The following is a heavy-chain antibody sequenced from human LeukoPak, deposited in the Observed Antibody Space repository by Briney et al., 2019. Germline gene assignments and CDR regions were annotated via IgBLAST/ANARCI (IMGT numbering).Heavy chain of an antibody. CDR3: ARTLKWFGDYKGYLDY. Sequence: PSETLPLTCAVYGGSFSGYYWSWLRQPPGKGLEWIGEINHSGSTNYNPSLKSRVTISVDTSKNQFSLKLSSVTAADTAVYYCARTLKWFGDYKGYLDYWGQGTLVTVSS. CDR1: GGSFSGYY. CDR2: INHSGST. D-gene: IGHD3-10*01. J-gene: IGHJ4*02. V-gene: IGHV4-34*01.